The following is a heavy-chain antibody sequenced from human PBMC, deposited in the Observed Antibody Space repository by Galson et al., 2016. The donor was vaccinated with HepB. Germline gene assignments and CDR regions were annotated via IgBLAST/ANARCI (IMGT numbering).Heavy chain of an antibody. D-gene: IGHD1-26*01. V-gene: IGHV3-21*01. J-gene: IGHJ4*02. CDR1: GFTFSSYS. CDR3: ARGDIVGAIFDY. Sequence: SLRLSCAASGFTFSSYSMNWVRQAPGKGLEWVSSISSSSSYIYYAYSVKGRFTISRDNAKNSLYLQMNSLRAEDTAVYYCARGDIVGAIFDYWGQGTLVTVSS. CDR2: ISSSSSYI.